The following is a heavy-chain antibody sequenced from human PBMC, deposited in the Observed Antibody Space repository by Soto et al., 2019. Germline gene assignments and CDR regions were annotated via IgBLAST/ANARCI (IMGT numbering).Heavy chain of an antibody. J-gene: IGHJ6*02. CDR3: ARQNSGSYYSYYYYYGMDV. Sequence: SETLSLTCTVSGGSISSSSYYWGWIRQPPGKGLEWIGSIYYSGSTYYNPSLKSRVTISVDPSKNQFSLKLSSVTAADTAVYYCARQNSGSYYSYYYYYGMDVWGQGTTVTVSS. CDR2: IYYSGST. D-gene: IGHD1-26*01. CDR1: GGSISSSSYY. V-gene: IGHV4-39*01.